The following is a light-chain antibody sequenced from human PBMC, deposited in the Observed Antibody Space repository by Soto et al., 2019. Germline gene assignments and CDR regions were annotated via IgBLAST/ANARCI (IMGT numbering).Light chain of an antibody. V-gene: IGLV2-23*02. J-gene: IGLJ1*01. Sequence: QSALTQPASVSGSPGQSITISCTGTSSDIGSYDLVSWYQQHPGTAPKLIIYEVTKRPSGVSTRFSGSKSGNTASLTISGLQAVDVADYYCCSFADFTYVFGTGTKLTVL. CDR3: CSFADFTYV. CDR2: EVT. CDR1: SSDIGSYDL.